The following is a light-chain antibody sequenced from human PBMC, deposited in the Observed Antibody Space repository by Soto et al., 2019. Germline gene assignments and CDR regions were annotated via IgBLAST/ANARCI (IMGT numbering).Light chain of an antibody. Sequence: EIVTTQSPATLSVSPGERATLSCRASQSVSSDLAWYQQKPGQAPRLLIYGAFTRATGIPARFSGSESGTEFTLTISRLQPEDFAVYFCQQYNDWPRTFGQGTKVEIK. CDR3: QQYNDWPRT. J-gene: IGKJ1*01. V-gene: IGKV3D-15*01. CDR1: QSVSSD. CDR2: GAF.